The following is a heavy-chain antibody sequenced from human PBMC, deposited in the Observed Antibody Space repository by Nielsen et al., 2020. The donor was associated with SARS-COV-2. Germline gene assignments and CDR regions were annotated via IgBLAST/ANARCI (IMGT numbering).Heavy chain of an antibody. CDR2: INPSGGST. CDR1: GYTFTSYY. D-gene: IGHD3-10*01. J-gene: IGHJ3*02. Sequence: ASVKVSCKASGYTFTSYYMHWVRRAPGQGLEWMGIINPSGGSTSYAQKFQGRVTMTRDTSTSTVYMELSSLRSEDTAVYYCASSPMVRGVIGWRAAFDIWGQGTMVTVSS. CDR3: ASSPMVRGVIGWRAAFDI. V-gene: IGHV1-46*01.